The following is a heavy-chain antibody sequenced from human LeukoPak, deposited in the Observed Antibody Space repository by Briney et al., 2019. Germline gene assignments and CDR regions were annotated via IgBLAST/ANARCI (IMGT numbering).Heavy chain of an antibody. Sequence: GGSLRLSCAASGFTVSTTYMSWVRQAPGKGLEWVSLIYVDGRTYYADSVKGRFTISRDNSKNTLYLQVNSLRAEDTAVYSWARRGAGGRSFDYWGQGTLVPVSS. CDR3: ARRGAGGRSFDY. CDR1: GFTVSTTY. D-gene: IGHD2-15*01. J-gene: IGHJ4*02. V-gene: IGHV3-53*01. CDR2: IYVDGRT.